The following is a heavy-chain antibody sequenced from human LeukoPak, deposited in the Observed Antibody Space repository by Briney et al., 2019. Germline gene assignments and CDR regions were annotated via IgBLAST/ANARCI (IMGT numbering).Heavy chain of an antibody. J-gene: IGHJ3*02. V-gene: IGHV4-39*07. D-gene: IGHD1-26*01. CDR1: GGSISSSSYY. Sequence: SETLSLTCTVSGGSISSSSYYWGWIRQPPGKGLEWIGSIYYSGSTYYNPSLKSRVTISVDTSKNQFSLKLSSVTAADTAVYYCARDGRLIVGAPDAFDIWGQGTMVTVSS. CDR3: ARDGRLIVGAPDAFDI. CDR2: IYYSGST.